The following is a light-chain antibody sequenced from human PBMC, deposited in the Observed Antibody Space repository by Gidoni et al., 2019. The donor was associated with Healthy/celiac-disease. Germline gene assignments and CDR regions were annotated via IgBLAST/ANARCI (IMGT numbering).Light chain of an antibody. Sequence: IQMTQFPSSLSASVGTRVTITCRASQSISSYLNWYQQKPGKAPKLLIYAASSLQSGVPSRFSSSGSGTDFTLTISSLQPEDFATYYCQQSYRTPLTFGGGTKVEIK. CDR1: QSISSY. CDR2: AAS. V-gene: IGKV1-39*01. J-gene: IGKJ4*02. CDR3: QQSYRTPLT.